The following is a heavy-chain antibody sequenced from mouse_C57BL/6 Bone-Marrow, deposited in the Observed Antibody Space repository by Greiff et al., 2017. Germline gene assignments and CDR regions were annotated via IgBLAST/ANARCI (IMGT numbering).Heavy chain of an antibody. V-gene: IGHV2-9-1*01. Sequence: QVTLKVSGPGLVAPSQSLSITCTVSGFSLTSYAISWVRQPPGKGLEWLGVIWTGGGTNYNSALKSRLSISKDNSKSQVFLKMNSLQTDDTARYYCARIYYDYGDGFSYWYFDVWGTGTTVTVSS. CDR2: IWTGGGT. CDR3: ARIYYDYGDGFSYWYFDV. D-gene: IGHD2-4*01. CDR1: GFSLTSYA. J-gene: IGHJ1*03.